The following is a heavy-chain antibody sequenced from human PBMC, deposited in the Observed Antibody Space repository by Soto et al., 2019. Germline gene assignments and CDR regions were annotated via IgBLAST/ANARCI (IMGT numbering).Heavy chain of an antibody. V-gene: IGHV1-24*01. CDR2: FDPEDGET. Sequence: ASVKVSCKVSGYTLTELSMHWVRQAPGKGLEWMGGFDPEDGETIYAQKFQGRVTMTEDTSTDTAYMELSSLRSEDTAVYYCATALYYGSGSYSVNWFDPWGQGTLVTVSS. D-gene: IGHD3-10*01. CDR3: ATALYYGSGSYSVNWFDP. CDR1: GYTLTELS. J-gene: IGHJ5*02.